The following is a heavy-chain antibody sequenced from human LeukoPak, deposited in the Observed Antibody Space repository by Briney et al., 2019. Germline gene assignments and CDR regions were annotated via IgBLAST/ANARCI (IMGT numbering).Heavy chain of an antibody. J-gene: IGHJ6*02. CDR1: GFTFSSYW. Sequence: GGSLRLSCAASGFTFSSYWVTWVRKAPGKGLEWVANIKQDGSEKYYVDSVKGRFTISRDNAKNSLYLQMNSLRVEDTAVYYCARKCSGGSCSSNYGMDVWGQGTTVTVSS. D-gene: IGHD2-15*01. CDR3: ARKCSGGSCSSNYGMDV. V-gene: IGHV3-7*03. CDR2: IKQDGSEK.